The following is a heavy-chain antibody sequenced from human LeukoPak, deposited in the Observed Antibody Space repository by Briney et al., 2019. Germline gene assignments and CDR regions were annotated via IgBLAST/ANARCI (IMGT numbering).Heavy chain of an antibody. D-gene: IGHD3-10*01. V-gene: IGHV4-61*02. CDR2: IYTSGST. Sequence: PSQTLSLTCTVSGGSISSGSYYWSWIRQPAGKGLEWIGRIYTSGSTNYNPSLKSRVTISVDTSKNQFSLKLSSVTAADTAVYYCARLVGGSGSYYYYYYYGMDVWGQGTTVTVSS. J-gene: IGHJ6*02. CDR1: GGSISSGSYY. CDR3: ARLVGGSGSYYYYYYYGMDV.